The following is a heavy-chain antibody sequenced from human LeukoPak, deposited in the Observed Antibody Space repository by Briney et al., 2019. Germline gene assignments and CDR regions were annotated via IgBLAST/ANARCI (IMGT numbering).Heavy chain of an antibody. CDR1: GFTFSSYG. J-gene: IGHJ6*03. CDR2: IRYDGSNK. V-gene: IGHV3-30*02. Sequence: PGGSLRPSCAASGFTFSSYGMHWVRQAPGKGLEGVAFIRYDGSNKYYADSVKGRFTISRDNSKNTLYLQMNSLRAEDTAVYYCAKDSQYCSGGSCYYYYYMDVWGKGTTVTISS. D-gene: IGHD2-15*01. CDR3: AKDSQYCSGGSCYYYYYMDV.